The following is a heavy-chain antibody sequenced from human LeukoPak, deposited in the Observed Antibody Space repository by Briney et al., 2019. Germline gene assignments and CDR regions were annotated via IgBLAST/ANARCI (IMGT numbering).Heavy chain of an antibody. D-gene: IGHD3-9*01. Sequence: GGSLRLSCAASGFSFSSYWMHWVRQAPGKGLVWVSRIKTDGSSATYADSVKGRFTISRDNAKNTLYLQMNSLRAEDTAVYYCARERAYDILTGYFDWYFDLWGRGTLVTVSS. J-gene: IGHJ2*01. CDR3: ARERAYDILTGYFDWYFDL. V-gene: IGHV3-74*01. CDR2: IKTDGSSA. CDR1: GFSFSSYW.